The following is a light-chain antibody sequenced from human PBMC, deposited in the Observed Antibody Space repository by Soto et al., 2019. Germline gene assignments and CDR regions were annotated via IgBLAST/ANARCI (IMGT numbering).Light chain of an antibody. CDR2: EVS. Sequence: QSALTQPASVSGSPGQSITISCTGGSTDVGGYNYVSWYQQHPGTAPKHMIYEVSSRPSGVSNRFAGSKCGNTASLTISGLHAEDEADYYFFSYTSSSTWVFGRGTKLTVL. J-gene: IGLJ3*02. CDR1: STDVGGYNY. V-gene: IGLV2-14*01. CDR3: FSYTSSSTWV.